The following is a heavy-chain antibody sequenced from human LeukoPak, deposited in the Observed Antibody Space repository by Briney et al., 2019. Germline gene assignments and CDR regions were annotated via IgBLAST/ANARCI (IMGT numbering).Heavy chain of an antibody. V-gene: IGHV3-20*04. CDR3: ARVWAWGSGNYFDY. J-gene: IGHJ4*02. CDR1: GXTFDDYG. D-gene: IGHD7-27*01. CDR2: LNWNGDNT. Sequence: GGSLRLSCAASGXTFDDYGVTWVRQAPGKGLEWVCGLNWNGDNTGYADSVKGRFTISRDNARNSLYLQMNSLRAEDTALYYCARVWAWGSGNYFDYWGQGTLVTVSS.